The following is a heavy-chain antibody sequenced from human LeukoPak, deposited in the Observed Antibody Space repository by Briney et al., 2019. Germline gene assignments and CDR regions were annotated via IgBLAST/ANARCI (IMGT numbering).Heavy chain of an antibody. D-gene: IGHD2-21*02. CDR1: GFTISSFA. Sequence: GGSLTLSCAASGFTISSFAMTWVRQAPGKGLEWVSTIGGSGISTYYADSVKGRFTISRDNSKNTLFLQMNTLRFEDTAVYYCAKGTANVDYWGQGTLVTVSS. CDR2: IGGSGIST. CDR3: AKGTANVDY. V-gene: IGHV3-23*01. J-gene: IGHJ4*02.